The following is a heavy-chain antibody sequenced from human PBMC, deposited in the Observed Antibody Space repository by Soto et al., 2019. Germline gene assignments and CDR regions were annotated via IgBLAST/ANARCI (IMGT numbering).Heavy chain of an antibody. J-gene: IGHJ4*02. D-gene: IGHD3-22*01. CDR2: ISSSSSYI. CDR1: GFTFSSYW. Sequence: PGGSLRLSCAASGFTFSSYWMHWVRQAPGKGLEWVSSISSSSSYINYADSVKGRFTISRDNAKNSLYLQMNSLRAEDTAVYYCASHTRVNYYDSSGPPSIWGQGTLVTVSS. CDR3: ASHTRVNYYDSSGPPSI. V-gene: IGHV3-21*01.